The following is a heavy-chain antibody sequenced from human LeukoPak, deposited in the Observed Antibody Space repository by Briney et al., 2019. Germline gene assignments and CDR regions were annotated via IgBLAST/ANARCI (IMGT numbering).Heavy chain of an antibody. Sequence: ASVKVSCKVSGYTLTELSMHWVRQAPGKGLEWMGGFDPEDSETIYAQKFQGRVTMTEDTSTDTAYMELSSLRSEDTAVYYCATGPPYYYYMDVWGKGTTVTVSS. CDR2: FDPEDSET. V-gene: IGHV1-24*01. CDR1: GYTLTELS. J-gene: IGHJ6*03. CDR3: ATGPPYYYYMDV.